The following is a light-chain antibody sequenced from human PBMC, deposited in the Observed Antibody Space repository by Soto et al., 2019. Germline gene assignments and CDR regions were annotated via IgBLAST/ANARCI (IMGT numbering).Light chain of an antibody. Sequence: DFQMTQSPSSVSASVGDRVTIACRASQGIGTWLAWYQQKPGKAPKLLIYAASTLQSGVPSRFSGIGSVTDFTLTISSRQPDDFATYYCQQAAGTFGPGTKVDIK. J-gene: IGKJ3*01. CDR3: QQAAGT. V-gene: IGKV1-12*01. CDR1: QGIGTW. CDR2: AAS.